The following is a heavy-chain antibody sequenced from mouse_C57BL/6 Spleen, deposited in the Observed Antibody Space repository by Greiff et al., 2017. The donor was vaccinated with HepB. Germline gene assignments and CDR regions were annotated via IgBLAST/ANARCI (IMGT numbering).Heavy chain of an antibody. V-gene: IGHV5-12*01. CDR2: ISNGGGST. J-gene: IGHJ3*01. D-gene: IGHD1-1*01. CDR1: GFTFSDYY. Sequence: EVMLVESGGGLVQPGGSLKLSCAASGFTFSDYYMYWVRQTPEKRLEWVAYISNGGGSTYYPDTVKGRFTISRDNAKYTLYLQMSRLKSEDTAMYYCARPPYYGSSPDWFAYWGQGTLVTVSA. CDR3: ARPPYYGSSPDWFAY.